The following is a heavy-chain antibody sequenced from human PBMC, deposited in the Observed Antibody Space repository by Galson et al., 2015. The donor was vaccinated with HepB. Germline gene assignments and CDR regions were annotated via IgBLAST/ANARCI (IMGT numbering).Heavy chain of an antibody. D-gene: IGHD1-20*01. V-gene: IGHV1-3*01. Sequence: SVKVSCKASGYTFTSYAVHWVRQAPGQRLEWMGWINAGNGNTKYSQKFQGRVTITRDTSASTAYMELSSLRSEDTAVYYCARGITGTTSIPSNWFDPWGQGTLVTVSS. CDR3: ARGITGTTSIPSNWFDP. J-gene: IGHJ5*02. CDR2: INAGNGNT. CDR1: GYTFTSYA.